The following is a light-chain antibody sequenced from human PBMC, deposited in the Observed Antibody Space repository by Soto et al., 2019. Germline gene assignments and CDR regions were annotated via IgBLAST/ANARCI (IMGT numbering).Light chain of an antibody. Sequence: EIVLTQSPGTLSLSPGERATLSCRASQSVSSSYLAWYQQKPGQAPRLLIFGASSRATDSPDRVSGSGSGTGFTLTLRRLDPDDFLVYYGLLHGSSPPYTFGQGTKLEIK. CDR1: QSVSSSY. CDR2: GAS. CDR3: LLHGSSPPYT. V-gene: IGKV3-20*01. J-gene: IGKJ2*01.